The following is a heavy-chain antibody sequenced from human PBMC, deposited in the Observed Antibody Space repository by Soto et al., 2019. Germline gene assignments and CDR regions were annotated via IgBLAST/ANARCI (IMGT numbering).Heavy chain of an antibody. V-gene: IGHV1-18*04. Sequence: GASVKVSCKASGYTFTSYGISWVRQAPGQGLEWMGWISAYNGNTNYAQKLQGRVTMTTDTSTSTAYMELRSLRSDDTAVYYCGRDSMAKWFGAPDHWGQGTLVTVSS. D-gene: IGHD3-10*01. CDR3: GRDSMAKWFGAPDH. J-gene: IGHJ4*02. CDR1: GYTFTSYG. CDR2: ISAYNGNT.